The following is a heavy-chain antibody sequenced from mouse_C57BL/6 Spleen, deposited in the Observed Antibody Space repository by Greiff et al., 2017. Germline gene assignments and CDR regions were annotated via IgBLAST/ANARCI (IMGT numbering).Heavy chain of an antibody. CDR1: GYAFSSSW. Sequence: QVQLKEPGPELVKPGASVKISCKASGYAFSSSWMNWVKQRPGQGLEWIGRIYPGDGDTNYNGKFKGKATLTADKSSSTAYMQLSNLTSEDSAVYVCARDNYDYGEDYWGQGTTLTVSS. V-gene: IGHV1-82*01. J-gene: IGHJ2*01. CDR3: ARDNYDYGEDY. CDR2: IYPGDGDT. D-gene: IGHD2-4*01.